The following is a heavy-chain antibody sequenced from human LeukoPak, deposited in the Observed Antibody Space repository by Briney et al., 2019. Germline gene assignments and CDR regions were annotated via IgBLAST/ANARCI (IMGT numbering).Heavy chain of an antibody. D-gene: IGHD3-10*01. CDR3: VKAPYYGSD. J-gene: IGHJ4*02. Sequence: PGGSLRLSCSASGFTFSSYAMHWVRRAPGKGLEYVSAITGNGRSTYYADSMKGRFAISRDNSKNTLYLQMSSLRPEDTAVYYCVKAPYYGSDWGQGTLVTVSS. CDR1: GFTFSSYA. V-gene: IGHV3-64D*06. CDR2: ITGNGRST.